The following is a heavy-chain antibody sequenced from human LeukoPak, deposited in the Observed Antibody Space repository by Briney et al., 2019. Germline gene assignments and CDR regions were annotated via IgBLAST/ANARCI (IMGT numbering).Heavy chain of an antibody. CDR1: GFLFGGHA. CDR2: ISSHAAYI. CDR3: ARAAIRVDFFDS. D-gene: IGHD2-2*01. V-gene: IGHV3-21*01. J-gene: IGHJ4*02. Sequence: GGSLRLSCAASGFLFGGHAMVWVRQAPGKGLECVSSISSHAAYINYADSEKGRFTISRDNDKNSLFLDMESLRVDDTAVYFCARAAIRVDFFDSWGQGTLVTVSS.